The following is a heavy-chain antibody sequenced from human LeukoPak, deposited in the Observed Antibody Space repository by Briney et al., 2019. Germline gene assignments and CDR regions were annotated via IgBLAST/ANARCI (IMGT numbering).Heavy chain of an antibody. J-gene: IGHJ5*02. D-gene: IGHD2-2*02. CDR3: ARSLVVPAAIREVNWFDP. Sequence: GGSLRLSCADSGFTFSSYSMNWVRQAPGKGLEWVSSISSSSSYIYYADSVKGRFTISRDNAKNSLYLQMNSLRAEDTAVYYCARSLVVPAAIREVNWFDPWGQGTLVTVSS. CDR2: ISSSSSYI. CDR1: GFTFSSYS. V-gene: IGHV3-21*01.